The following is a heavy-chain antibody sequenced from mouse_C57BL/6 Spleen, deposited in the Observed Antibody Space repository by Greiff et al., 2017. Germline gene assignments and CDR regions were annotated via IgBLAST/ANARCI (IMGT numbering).Heavy chain of an antibody. CDR3: ARGPDGSPYFDY. J-gene: IGHJ2*01. V-gene: IGHV5-16*01. Sequence: EVQLVESEGGLVQPGSSMKLSCTASGFTFSDYYMAWVRQVPEKGLEWVANINYDGSSTYYLDSLKSRFIISRDNAKNILYLQMSSLKSEDTATYYCARGPDGSPYFDYWGQGTTLTVSS. CDR2: INYDGSST. CDR1: GFTFSDYY. D-gene: IGHD1-1*01.